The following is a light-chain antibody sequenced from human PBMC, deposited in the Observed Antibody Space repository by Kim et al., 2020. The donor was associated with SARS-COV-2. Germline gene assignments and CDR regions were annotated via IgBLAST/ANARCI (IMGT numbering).Light chain of an antibody. J-gene: IGKJ3*01. Sequence: VGDRVTITCQASQDISNYLNWYQQKPGKAPKLLIYDASNLETGVPSRFSGSGSGTDFTFTISSLQPEDIATYYCQQYDNLAPRFTFGPGTKVDIK. V-gene: IGKV1-33*01. CDR1: QDISNY. CDR3: QQYDNLAPRFT. CDR2: DAS.